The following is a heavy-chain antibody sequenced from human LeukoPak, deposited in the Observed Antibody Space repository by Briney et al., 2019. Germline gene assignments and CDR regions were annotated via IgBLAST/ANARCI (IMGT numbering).Heavy chain of an antibody. V-gene: IGHV4-61*02. CDR3: ARVYHLLWGSAFDI. J-gene: IGHJ3*02. D-gene: IGHD2-2*01. Sequence: SETLSLTCTVSSGSITSASSYWSSIRQPAGKGLEWIGRIYISGSSNYNPSLKSRVTISVDTSKNQFSLKMSSVTAADTAVYYCARVYHLLWGSAFDIWGQGTMVTVSS. CDR1: SGSITSASSY. CDR2: IYISGSS.